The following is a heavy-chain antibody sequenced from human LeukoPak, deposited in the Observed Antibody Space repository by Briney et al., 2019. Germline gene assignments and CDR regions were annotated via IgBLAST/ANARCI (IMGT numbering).Heavy chain of an antibody. Sequence: GGSLRLSCAASGFTFSSYEMNWVRQAPGKGLEWVSYISSSGSTIYYADSVKGRFTISRDNAKNSLYLQMNSLRAEDTAVYYCARSGSWYFGNWFDPWGQGTLVTVSS. CDR3: ARSGSWYFGNWFDP. D-gene: IGHD6-13*01. V-gene: IGHV3-48*03. J-gene: IGHJ5*02. CDR2: ISSSGSTI. CDR1: GFTFSSYE.